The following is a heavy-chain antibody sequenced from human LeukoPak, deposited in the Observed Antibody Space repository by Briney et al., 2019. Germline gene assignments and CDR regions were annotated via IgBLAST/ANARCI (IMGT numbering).Heavy chain of an antibody. CDR3: AKGSGAQLFLFDY. Sequence: GGSLRLSCAASGFTFDDYAMHWVRQAPGKGLEWVSGISWNSGSIVYADSVKGRFTISRDNAKNSLYLQMNSLRAEDTALYYCAKGSGAQLFLFDYWGQGTLVTVSS. J-gene: IGHJ4*02. CDR1: GFTFDDYA. V-gene: IGHV3-9*01. CDR2: ISWNSGSI. D-gene: IGHD2/OR15-2a*01.